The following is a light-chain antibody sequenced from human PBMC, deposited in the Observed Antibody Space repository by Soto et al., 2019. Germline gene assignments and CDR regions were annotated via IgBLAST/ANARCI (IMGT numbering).Light chain of an antibody. CDR1: QSVSSN. CDR2: GAS. V-gene: IGKV3-15*01. CDR3: QQYNNWPSWT. J-gene: IGKJ1*01. Sequence: EIVMTQSPATLSVSPGERATLSCRASQSVSSNLAWYQQKPGQAPRLLSYGASTRATGIPARFSGSGSGTEFTLTISNLQSEDFAVYYCQQYNNWPSWTFGQGTKVEIK.